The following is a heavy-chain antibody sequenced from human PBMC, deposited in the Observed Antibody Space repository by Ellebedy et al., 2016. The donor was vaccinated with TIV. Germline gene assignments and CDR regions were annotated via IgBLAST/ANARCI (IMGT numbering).Heavy chain of an antibody. D-gene: IGHD6-13*01. J-gene: IGHJ3*02. V-gene: IGHV1-58*02. CDR3: AASPYSHGAFDI. CDR1: GFTFTSSA. Sequence: SVKVSXKASGFTFTSSAMQWVRQARGQRLEWIGWIVVGSGNTNYAQKFQERVTITRDMSTSTAYMELSSLRSEDTAVYYCAASPYSHGAFDIWGQGTMVTVSS. CDR2: IVVGSGNT.